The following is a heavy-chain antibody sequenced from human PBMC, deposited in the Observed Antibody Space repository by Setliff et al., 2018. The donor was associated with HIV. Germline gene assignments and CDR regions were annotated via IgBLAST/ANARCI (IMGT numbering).Heavy chain of an antibody. V-gene: IGHV4-31*03. CDR3: ARITIFVPGDPYFYGMDV. J-gene: IGHJ6*02. D-gene: IGHD3-3*02. CDR1: GDSVSSGGSY. Sequence: SETLSLTCSVSGDSVSSGGSYWSWIRQRPDKGLEWIGHLFYSGTTYYSPSLKSRVIISRDTSENQFSLQLSSVTAADTAVYYCARITIFVPGDPYFYGMDVWGQRTTVTVSS. CDR2: LFYSGTT.